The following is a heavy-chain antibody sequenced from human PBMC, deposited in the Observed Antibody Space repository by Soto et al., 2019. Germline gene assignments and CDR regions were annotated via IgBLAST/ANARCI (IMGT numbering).Heavy chain of an antibody. J-gene: IGHJ5*02. V-gene: IGHV1-18*01. CDR3: ARVIPGAEAWFDP. D-gene: IGHD2-2*01. CDR2: XSXXTXXX. Sequence: GASVKVSCKASGNTFTNFGVTLVRQAPGQGLEXMGXXSXXTXXXXXAXXXQGRVTMTIDTSTSTAYLDLRSLTSDETAVYYCARVIPGAEAWFDPWGQGTLVTVSS. CDR1: GNTFTNFG.